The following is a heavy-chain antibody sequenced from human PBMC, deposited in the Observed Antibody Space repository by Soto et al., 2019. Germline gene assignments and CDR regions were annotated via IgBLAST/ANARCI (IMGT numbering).Heavy chain of an antibody. CDR3: ARWRQVRGVDTQIRYLDY. D-gene: IGHD3-10*01. CDR1: GGSISSGGYY. Sequence: SETLSLTCTVSGGSISSGGYYWSWIRQHPGKGLEWIGYIYYSGSTYYNPSLKSRVTISVDTSKNQFSLKLSSVTAADTAVYYCARWRQVRGVDTQIRYLDYWGQGTLVTVSS. J-gene: IGHJ4*02. V-gene: IGHV4-31*03. CDR2: IYYSGST.